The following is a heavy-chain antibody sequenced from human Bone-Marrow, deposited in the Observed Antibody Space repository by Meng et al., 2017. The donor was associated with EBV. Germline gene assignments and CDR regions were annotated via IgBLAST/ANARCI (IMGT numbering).Heavy chain of an antibody. CDR2: ISHAGRT. D-gene: IGHD6-19*01. J-gene: IGHJ1*01. CDR3: ARYSSGWQKYFQY. Sequence: LCTLSGTLTRTSVVFCVSCVPNYWVGHRPAQGMELEWIGEISHAGRTIYHPSLSSRVTISIDTSKNQFSLRLNSVAAADRGVYYCARYSSGWQKYFQYWDQGTLVTVSS. V-gene: IGHV4-34*01. CDR1: CVSCVPNY.